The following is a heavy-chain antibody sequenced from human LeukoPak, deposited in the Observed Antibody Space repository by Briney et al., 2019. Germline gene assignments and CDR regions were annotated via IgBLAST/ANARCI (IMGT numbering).Heavy chain of an antibody. J-gene: IGHJ4*02. CDR1: GFTFSSCA. Sequence: GGSLRLSCAASGFTFSSCAMSWVRQAPGKGLEWVSAISGSGGSTYYADSVKGRFTISRDNSKNTLYLQMNSLRAEDTAVYYCAKNQYCTNGVCSGFGYWGQGTLVTVSS. D-gene: IGHD2-8*01. CDR2: ISGSGGST. CDR3: AKNQYCTNGVCSGFGY. V-gene: IGHV3-23*01.